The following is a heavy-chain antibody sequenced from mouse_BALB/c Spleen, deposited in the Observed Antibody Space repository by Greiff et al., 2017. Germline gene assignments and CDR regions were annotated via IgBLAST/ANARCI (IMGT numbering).Heavy chain of an antibody. V-gene: IGHV3-2*02. CDR1: GYSITSDYA. Sequence: EVQLKESGPGLVKPSQSLSLTCTVTGYSITSDYAWNWIRQFPGNKLEWMGYISYSGSTSYNPSLKSRISITRDTSKNQFFLQLNSVTTEDTATYYCARGDYYGNYAMDYWGQGTSVTVSS. D-gene: IGHD1-1*01. J-gene: IGHJ4*01. CDR3: ARGDYYGNYAMDY. CDR2: ISYSGST.